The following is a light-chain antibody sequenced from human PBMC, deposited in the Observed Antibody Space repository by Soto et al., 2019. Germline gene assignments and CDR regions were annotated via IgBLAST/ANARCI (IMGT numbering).Light chain of an antibody. CDR2: DAS. J-gene: IGKJ4*01. Sequence: ELVLTQSLGTRSLSPGECAPLSCGASQSVSSSYLAWYQHKPSQAPRLLISDASKRATGIPARFSGSGSETDFTLTISSLEPQDSAVYYCQQRSNWPSLTFGEGTKVDIK. CDR3: QQRSNWPSLT. V-gene: IGKV3-11*01. CDR1: QSVSSSY.